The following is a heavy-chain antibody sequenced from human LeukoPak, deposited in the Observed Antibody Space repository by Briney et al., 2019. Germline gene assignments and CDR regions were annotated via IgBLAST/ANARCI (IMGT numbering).Heavy chain of an antibody. CDR3: ARRSVVVPAGVYYYMDV. Sequence: GGSLRLSCAASGFTFSSYSMNWVRQAPGKGLEWVSSISSSSSYIYYADSVKGRFTISRDNAKNSLYLQMNSLRAEDTAVYYCARRSVVVPAGVYYYMDVWGKGTTVTVSS. J-gene: IGHJ6*03. CDR2: ISSSSSYI. CDR1: GFTFSSYS. D-gene: IGHD2-2*01. V-gene: IGHV3-21*01.